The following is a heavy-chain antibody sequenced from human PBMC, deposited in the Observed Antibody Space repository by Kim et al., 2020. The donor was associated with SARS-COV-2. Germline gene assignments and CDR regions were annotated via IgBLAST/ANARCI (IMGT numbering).Heavy chain of an antibody. J-gene: IGHJ4*02. CDR3: ARVCGVYYDSSGCFDY. CDR1: GDSVSSNSAA. Sequence: SQTLSLTCAISGDSVSSNSAAWNWIRQSPSRGLEWLGRTYYRSKWYNDYAVSVKSRITINPDTSKNQFSLQLNSVTPEDTAVYYCARVCGVYYDSSGCFDYWGQGTLVTVSS. CDR2: TYYRSKWYN. V-gene: IGHV6-1*01. D-gene: IGHD3-22*01.